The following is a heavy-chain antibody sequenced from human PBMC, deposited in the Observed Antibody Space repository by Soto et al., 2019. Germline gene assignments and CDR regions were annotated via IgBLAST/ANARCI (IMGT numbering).Heavy chain of an antibody. V-gene: IGHV4-61*01. CDR3: ARESAYCGGDCSGVEFDP. Sequence: SETLSLTCTVSGGSISSVYYYWAWIRQPPGKGLEWIGNIYYSGSTNYNPSLKSRVTISVDTSKNQFSLKLSSVTAADTAVYYCARESAYCGGDCSGVEFDPWGQGTLVTVSS. J-gene: IGHJ5*02. CDR2: IYYSGST. D-gene: IGHD2-21*02. CDR1: GGSISSVYYY.